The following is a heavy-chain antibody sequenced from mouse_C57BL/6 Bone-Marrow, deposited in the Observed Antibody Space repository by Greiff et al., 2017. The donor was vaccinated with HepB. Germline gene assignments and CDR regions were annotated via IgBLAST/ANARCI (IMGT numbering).Heavy chain of an antibody. CDR1: GYTFTSYG. CDR2: IYPRSGNT. CDR3: ARYPRLEDYFDY. V-gene: IGHV1-81*01. J-gene: IGHJ2*01. Sequence: VKLVESGAELARPGASVKLSCKASGYTFTSYGISWVKQRTGQGLEWIGEIYPRSGNTYYNEKFKGKATLTADKSSSTAYMELRSLTSEDSAVYFCARYPRLEDYFDYWGQGTTLTVSS. D-gene: IGHD2-13*01.